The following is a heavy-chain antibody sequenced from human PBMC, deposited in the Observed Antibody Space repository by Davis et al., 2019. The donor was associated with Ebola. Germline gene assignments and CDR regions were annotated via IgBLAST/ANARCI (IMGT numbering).Heavy chain of an antibody. CDR2: IKKDGSVK. J-gene: IGHJ4*02. V-gene: IGHV3-7*01. CDR1: GFTFSTYW. CDR3: ARLLRDSEYSYSDY. D-gene: IGHD4-11*01. Sequence: GGSLRLSCVASGFTFSTYWMTWVRQAPGKGLEWVATIKKDGSVKYYVDSVKGRFTISRDNANNSLFLQMNSLRAEDTALYYCARLLRDSEYSYSDYWGQGTQVAVSS.